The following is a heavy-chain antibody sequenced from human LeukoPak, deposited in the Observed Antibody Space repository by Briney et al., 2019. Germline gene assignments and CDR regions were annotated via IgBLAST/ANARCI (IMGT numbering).Heavy chain of an antibody. CDR2: ISYDGSDK. CDR3: ARDEVRYCSSSSCYTFDY. Sequence: PGGSLRPSCAASGFTFSSYAMHWVRQAPGKGLEWVAVISYDGSDKYYADSVKGRFTISRDNSKNTLYLQMNSLRAEDTAMYFCARDEVRYCSSSSCYTFDYWGQGTLVTVSS. V-gene: IGHV3-30-3*01. J-gene: IGHJ4*02. CDR1: GFTFSSYA. D-gene: IGHD2-2*02.